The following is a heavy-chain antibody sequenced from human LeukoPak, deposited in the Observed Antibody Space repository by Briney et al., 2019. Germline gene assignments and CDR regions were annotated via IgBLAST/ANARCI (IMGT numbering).Heavy chain of an antibody. CDR2: TRDKRRGYTT. CDR3: ARDGAEGDNSAFDI. Sequence: PGGSLRLSCAASGVTLSDHHMDWVRQAPGKGLEWVGRTRDKRRGYTTEYAASVKGRFTISRDDSNTLVYLQMNSLKTEHTAVYFSARDGAEGDNSAFDIWGQGTVVTVSS. CDR1: GVTLSDHH. D-gene: IGHD3-22*01. V-gene: IGHV3-72*01. J-gene: IGHJ3*02.